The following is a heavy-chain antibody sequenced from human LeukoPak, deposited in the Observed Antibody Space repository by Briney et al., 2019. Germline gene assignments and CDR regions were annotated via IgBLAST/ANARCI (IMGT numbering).Heavy chain of an antibody. CDR1: GYSFTSYW. D-gene: IGHD5-24*01. V-gene: IGHV5-51*01. CDR3: ATHPGGLQSFFDN. J-gene: IGHJ4*02. CDR2: IQPGDPDA. Sequence: GESPEISWEGSGYSFTSYWIGLVRQMPGEGPEFGAIIQPGDPDARYSPPFQCQVTISVDRSSSTAYIQWSRLKASDTTMYHCATHPGGLQSFFDNGGQGT.